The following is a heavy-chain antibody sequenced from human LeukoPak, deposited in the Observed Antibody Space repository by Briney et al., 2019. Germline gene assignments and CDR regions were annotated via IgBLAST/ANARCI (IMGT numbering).Heavy chain of an antibody. CDR1: GFTFSSFE. CDR2: ISSGGNTI. J-gene: IGHJ2*01. D-gene: IGHD2-2*01. V-gene: IGHV3-48*03. CDR3: ARGCSTTSCYYWYFDL. Sequence: PGGSLRPSCAASGFTFSSFEMNWVRQAPGKGLEWVSYISSGGNTIFYADSVEGRFTISRDNAKNSLYLQMNSLRAEDTALYYCARGCSTTSCYYWYFDLWGRGTLVTVSS.